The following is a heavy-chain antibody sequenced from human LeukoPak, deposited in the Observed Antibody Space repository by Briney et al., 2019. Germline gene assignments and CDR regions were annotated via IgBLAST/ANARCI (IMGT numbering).Heavy chain of an antibody. Sequence: PSETLSLTCAVYGGSFSGYYWSWIRQPPGKGLEWIGEINHSGSTNYNPSLKSRVTISVDTSKNQFSLKLSSVTAADTAVYYCARGRHRVCGYWGQGTLVTVSS. CDR1: GGSFSGYY. CDR3: ARGRHRVCGY. V-gene: IGHV4-34*01. J-gene: IGHJ4*02. CDR2: INHSGST. D-gene: IGHD2-8*01.